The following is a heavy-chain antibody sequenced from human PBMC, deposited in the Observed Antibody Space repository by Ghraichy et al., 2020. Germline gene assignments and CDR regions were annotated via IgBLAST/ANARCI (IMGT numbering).Heavy chain of an antibody. J-gene: IGHJ5*02. CDR1: GYTFTDYY. D-gene: IGHD6-6*01. CDR3: ARVMAARYRWFDP. V-gene: IGHV1-2*06. CDR2: INPDSGAT. Sequence: ASVKVSCKASGYTFTDYYIHWVRQAPGQGPEWTGRINPDSGATIFAQHFQGRVTMTRDTSISTAYMELSRLKSDDTAVYYCARVMAARYRWFDPWGQGTLVTVSS.